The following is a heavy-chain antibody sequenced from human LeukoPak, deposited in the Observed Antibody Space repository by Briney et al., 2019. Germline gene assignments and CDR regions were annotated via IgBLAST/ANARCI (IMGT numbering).Heavy chain of an antibody. Sequence: GGSLRLSCAASGFTFSSYWMHWVRQAPGKGLVWVSRINSDGSSTSYADSVKGRFTISRDNAKSTLYLQMNSLRAEDTAVYYCARDRGGKDYYDFWSGCYTFDYWGQGTLVTVSS. CDR2: INSDGSST. CDR1: GFTFSSYW. V-gene: IGHV3-74*01. D-gene: IGHD3-3*01. CDR3: ARDRGGKDYYDFWSGCYTFDY. J-gene: IGHJ4*02.